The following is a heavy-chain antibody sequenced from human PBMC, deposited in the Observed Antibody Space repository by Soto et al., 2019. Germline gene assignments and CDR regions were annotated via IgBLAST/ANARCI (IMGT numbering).Heavy chain of an antibody. J-gene: IGHJ4*02. CDR3: ARDTGDGTFDF. CDR2: INAGYGNT. CDR1: GYTFSSYA. V-gene: IGHV1-3*01. D-gene: IGHD7-27*01. Sequence: ASVKVSCKASGYTFSSYAMHWVRQAPGQRLEWMGWINAGYGNTKSSQKLQDRVTISRDTSASTAYMELTSLRSEDTAVYYCARDTGDGTFDFWGQGTLVTVSS.